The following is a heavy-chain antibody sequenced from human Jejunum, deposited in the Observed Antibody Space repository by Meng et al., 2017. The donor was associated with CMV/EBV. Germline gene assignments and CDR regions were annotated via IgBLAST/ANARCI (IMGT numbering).Heavy chain of an antibody. CDR1: GGTFNNYI. V-gene: IGHV1-69*15. J-gene: IGHJ5*02. D-gene: IGHD3-10*01. CDR2: IIPIFAKA. CDR3: ATESCGGGFDP. Sequence: QVLLVQSGAEVKKPXXXXXVSCNASGGTFNNYIIHWVRQPPGQGLEWMGRIIPIFAKANYAQNFQGRVTITADESTSTAYMELSSLRSEDTAIYYCATESCGGGFDPWGQGTLVTVSS.